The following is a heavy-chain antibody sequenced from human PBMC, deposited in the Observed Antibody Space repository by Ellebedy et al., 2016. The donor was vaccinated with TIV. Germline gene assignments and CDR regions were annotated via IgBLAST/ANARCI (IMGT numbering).Heavy chain of an antibody. Sequence: GGSLRLSCAASGFTFSAFAIHWVRQAPGKGLAWVSVINADATRTYYADSVKGRFTISRDNSKNTLFLQMNSLRAEDTAIYYCAKGSSSGFNYDRVGCASWGQGILVTVSS. CDR2: INADATRT. CDR3: AKGSSSGFNYDRVGCAS. J-gene: IGHJ5*02. CDR1: GFTFSAFA. D-gene: IGHD3-16*01. V-gene: IGHV3-23*01.